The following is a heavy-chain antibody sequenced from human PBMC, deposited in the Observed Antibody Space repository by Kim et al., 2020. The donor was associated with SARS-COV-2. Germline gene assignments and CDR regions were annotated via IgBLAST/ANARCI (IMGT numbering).Heavy chain of an antibody. V-gene: IGHV3-48*02. Sequence: ADSVKGRFTITRDNAKNSLFLQMNSLRDEDTAVYYCARAYSGYTYCYGMDVWGQGTTVTVSS. J-gene: IGHJ6*02. D-gene: IGHD5-12*01. CDR3: ARAYSGYTYCYGMDV.